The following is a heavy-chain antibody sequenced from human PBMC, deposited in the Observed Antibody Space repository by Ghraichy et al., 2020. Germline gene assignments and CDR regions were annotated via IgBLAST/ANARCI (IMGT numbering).Heavy chain of an antibody. V-gene: IGHV6-1*01. CDR1: GDSVSSNSAA. Sequence: SQTLSLTCAISGDSVSSNSAAWNWIRQSPSRGLEWLGRTYYRSKWYNDYAVSVKSRITINPDTSKNQFSLQLNSVIPEDTAVYYCAREITGTTDYYYYYGMDVWGQGTTVTVSS. D-gene: IGHD1-7*01. CDR3: AREITGTTDYYYYYGMDV. J-gene: IGHJ6*02. CDR2: TYYRSKWYN.